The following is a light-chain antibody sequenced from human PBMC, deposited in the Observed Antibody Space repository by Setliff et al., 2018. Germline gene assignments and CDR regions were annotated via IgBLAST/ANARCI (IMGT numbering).Light chain of an antibody. CDR2: SNN. V-gene: IGLV1-44*01. Sequence: QSVLTQPPSASGTPGQRVTISCSGSSSNIGSNTVNWYQQLPGTAPKLLIYSNNQRPSGVPDRFSGSKSGTSAYLAISGLQSEDEADYYCAAWDDSLNGDVFGTGTKGTVL. J-gene: IGLJ1*01. CDR1: SSNIGSNT. CDR3: AAWDDSLNGDV.